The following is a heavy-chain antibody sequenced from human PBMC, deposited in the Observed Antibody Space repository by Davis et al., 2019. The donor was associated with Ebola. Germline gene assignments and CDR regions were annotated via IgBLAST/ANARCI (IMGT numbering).Heavy chain of an antibody. CDR3: ARVLLRRDGYYGMDV. V-gene: IGHV3-48*02. J-gene: IGHJ6*02. CDR1: GFTFSSYS. CDR2: ISSSSSTI. D-gene: IGHD2-15*01. Sequence: PGGSLRLSCAASGFTFSSYSMNWVRQAPGKGLEWVSYISSSSSTIYYADSVKGRFTISRDNAKNSLYLQMNSLRDEDTAVYYCARVLLRRDGYYGMDVWGQGTTVTVSS.